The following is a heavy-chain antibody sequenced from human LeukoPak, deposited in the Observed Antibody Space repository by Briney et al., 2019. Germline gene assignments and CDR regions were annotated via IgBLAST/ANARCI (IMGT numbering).Heavy chain of an antibody. D-gene: IGHD2-2*01. CDR1: GYTFTSYG. CDR2: ISAYNGNT. CDR3: ARDQGDIVVVPDAFDI. Sequence: ASVKVSCKASGYTFTSYGISWVRQAPGQGLEWVGWISAYNGNTNYAQKLQGRVTMTTDTSTSTAYIELRSLRSDDTAVYYCARDQGDIVVVPDAFDIWGQGTMVTVSS. J-gene: IGHJ3*02. V-gene: IGHV1-18*04.